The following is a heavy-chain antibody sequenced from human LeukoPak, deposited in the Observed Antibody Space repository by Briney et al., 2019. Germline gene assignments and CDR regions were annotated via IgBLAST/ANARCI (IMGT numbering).Heavy chain of an antibody. D-gene: IGHD6-13*01. V-gene: IGHV5-51*01. CDR1: GYSLTSYW. CDR3: ASPGGSSWSSFDY. Sequence: GESLKISCKGSGYSLTSYWIGWVRQMPGKGLEWMGIIYPGDSDTRYSPSFQGQVTISADKSISTAYLQWSSLKASDTAMFYCASPGGSSWSSFDYWGQGTLVTVSS. CDR2: IYPGDSDT. J-gene: IGHJ4*02.